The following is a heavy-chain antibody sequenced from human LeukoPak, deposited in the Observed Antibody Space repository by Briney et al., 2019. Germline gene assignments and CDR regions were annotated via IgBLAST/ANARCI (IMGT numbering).Heavy chain of an antibody. V-gene: IGHV3-23*01. J-gene: IGHJ3*01. Sequence: GGSLRLSCAASGFTFSGYTMNWVRQAPDKGLEWVSSIRGSGDNTFYADSVKGRFTISSDNPKNTLYLQMNSLSREDTAIYYCARRGGSTGWGAFDFWGHGTMVTVSS. CDR3: ARRGGSTGWGAFDF. CDR2: IRGSGDNT. D-gene: IGHD6-19*01. CDR1: GFTFSGYT.